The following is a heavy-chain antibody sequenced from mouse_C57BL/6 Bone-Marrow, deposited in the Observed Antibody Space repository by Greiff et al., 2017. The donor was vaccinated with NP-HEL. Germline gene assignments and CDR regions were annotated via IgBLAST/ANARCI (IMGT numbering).Heavy chain of an antibody. Sequence: VQLQQPGAELVKPGASVKLSCKASGYTFTSYWMHWVKQRPGQGLEWIGMIHPNSGSTNYNEKFKSKATLTVDKSSSTAYMQLSSPTSEDSAVYYCAREGYGNYWFAYWGQGTLVTVSA. J-gene: IGHJ3*01. D-gene: IGHD2-10*02. CDR2: IHPNSGST. CDR1: GYTFTSYW. V-gene: IGHV1-64*01. CDR3: AREGYGNYWFAY.